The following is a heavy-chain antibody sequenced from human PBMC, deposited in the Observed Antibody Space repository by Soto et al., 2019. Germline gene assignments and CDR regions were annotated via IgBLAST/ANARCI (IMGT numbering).Heavy chain of an antibody. J-gene: IGHJ4*02. CDR1: GGSISSGGYY. CDR2: IYYSGST. Sequence: TLSLTCTVSGGSISSGGYYWSWIRQHPGKGLEWIGYIYYSGSTYYNPSLKSRVTISVDTSKNQFSLKLSSVTAADTAVYYCARALYCGGDCYSRYFDYWGQGTLVTVSS. V-gene: IGHV4-31*03. D-gene: IGHD2-21*02. CDR3: ARALYCGGDCYSRYFDY.